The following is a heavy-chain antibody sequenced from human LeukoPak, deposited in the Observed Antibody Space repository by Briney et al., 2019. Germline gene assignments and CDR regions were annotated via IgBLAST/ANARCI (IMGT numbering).Heavy chain of an antibody. D-gene: IGHD3-22*01. CDR3: ARVRAMIARYFDY. CDR1: GGSISSGGYS. V-gene: IGHV4-30-4*07. CDR2: IYDSGIT. Sequence: SRTLSLTCAVSGGSISSGGYSWSWIRQPPGKGLEWIGYIYDSGITYYNPSLKSRVTISVDTSKNQFSLKLISVTAADTAVYYCARVRAMIARYFDYWGQGTLVTVSS. J-gene: IGHJ4*02.